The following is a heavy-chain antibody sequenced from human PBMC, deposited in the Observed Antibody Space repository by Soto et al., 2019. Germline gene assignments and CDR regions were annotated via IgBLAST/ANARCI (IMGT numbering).Heavy chain of an antibody. Sequence: GESLKISCQGSGYTFTSYWITWVRQLPGKGLEWMGRIDPTDSSTKYSPSFQGHVTISADNSVRTVYLQWSSLQASDTAMYYSARHYVAGGRHGMDVWGQGTTVTVSS. D-gene: IGHD6-19*01. J-gene: IGHJ6*02. CDR2: IDPTDSST. V-gene: IGHV5-10-1*01. CDR3: ARHYVAGGRHGMDV. CDR1: GYTFTSYW.